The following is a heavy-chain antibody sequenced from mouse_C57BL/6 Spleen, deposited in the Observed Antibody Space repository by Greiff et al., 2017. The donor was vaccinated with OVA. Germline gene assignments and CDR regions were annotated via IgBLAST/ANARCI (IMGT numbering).Heavy chain of an antibody. V-gene: IGHV6-6*01. J-gene: IGHJ4*01. Sequence: EVQGVESGGGLVQPGGSMKLSCAASGFTFSDAWMDWVRQSPETGLEWVAEIRNKANNHATYYAVSVKGRFTISRDDSKSSVYLQMNSLRAEDTGIYYCTTYYGYDDYAMDYWGQGTSVTVSS. CDR1: GFTFSDAW. CDR2: IRNKANNHAT. CDR3: TTYYGYDDYAMDY. D-gene: IGHD2-9*01.